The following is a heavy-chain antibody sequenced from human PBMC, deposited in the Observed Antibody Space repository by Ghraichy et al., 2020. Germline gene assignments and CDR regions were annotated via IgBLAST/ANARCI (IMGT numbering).Heavy chain of an antibody. CDR2: INHSGST. D-gene: IGHD3-10*01. CDR3: ARGRPGVTMVRGVKYNWFDP. Sequence: SETLSLTCAVYGGSFSGYYWSWIRQPPGKGLEWIGEINHSGSTNYNPSLKSRVTISVDTSKNQFSLKLSSVTAADTAVYYCARGRPGVTMVRGVKYNWFDPWGQGTLVTVSS. V-gene: IGHV4-34*01. J-gene: IGHJ5*02. CDR1: GGSFSGYY.